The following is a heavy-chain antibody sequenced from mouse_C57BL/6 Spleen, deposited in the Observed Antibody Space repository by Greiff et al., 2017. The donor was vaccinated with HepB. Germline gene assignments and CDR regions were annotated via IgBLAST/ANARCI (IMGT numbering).Heavy chain of an antibody. V-gene: IGHV3-6*01. J-gene: IGHJ2*01. Sequence: EVKLQESGPGLVKPSQSLSLTCSVTGYSITSGYYWNWIRQFPGNKLEWMGYISYDGSNNYNPSLKNRISITRDTSKNQFFLKLNSVTTEDTATYYCARFYYDYDEDVDYWGQGTTLTVSS. D-gene: IGHD2-4*01. CDR1: GYSITSGYY. CDR2: ISYDGSN. CDR3: ARFYYDYDEDVDY.